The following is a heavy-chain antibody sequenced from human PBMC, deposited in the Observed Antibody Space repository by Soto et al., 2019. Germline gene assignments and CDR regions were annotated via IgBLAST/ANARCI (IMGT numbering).Heavy chain of an antibody. CDR2: ISYDGSNK. CDR1: GFTFSSYG. Sequence: GGSLRLSCAASGFTFSSYGMHWVRQAPGKGLEWVAVISYDGSNKYYADSVKGRFTISRDNSKNTLYLQMNSLRAEDTAVYYCAKDGLHCSSTSCYPGRYMDVWGKGTTVTVSS. CDR3: AKDGLHCSSTSCYPGRYMDV. V-gene: IGHV3-30*18. D-gene: IGHD2-2*01. J-gene: IGHJ6*03.